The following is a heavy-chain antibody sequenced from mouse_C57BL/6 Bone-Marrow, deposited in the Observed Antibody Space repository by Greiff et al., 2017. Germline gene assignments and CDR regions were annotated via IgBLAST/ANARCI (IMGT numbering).Heavy chain of an antibody. D-gene: IGHD2-4*01. CDR1: GYSITSGYY. Sequence: EVQLQESGPGLVKPSQSLSLTCSVTGYSITSGYYWNWIRQFPGNKLEWMGYISYDGSNNYNPSLKNRISITRDTSKNQFFLKLNSVTTADTATYYCAREGITTDAPWFAYWGQGTLVTVSA. CDR3: AREGITTDAPWFAY. CDR2: ISYDGSN. V-gene: IGHV3-6*01. J-gene: IGHJ3*01.